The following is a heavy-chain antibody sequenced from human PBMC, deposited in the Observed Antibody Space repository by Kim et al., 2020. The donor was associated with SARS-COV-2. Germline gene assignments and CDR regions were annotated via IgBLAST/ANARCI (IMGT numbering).Heavy chain of an antibody. CDR3: ARVVVGATGWFDP. V-gene: IGHV4-31*02. D-gene: IGHD2-15*01. Sequence: CYDPPLKSRVTVSVDTSKNQFSLKLSSVTAADTAVYYCARVVVGATGWFDPWGQGTLVTVSS. J-gene: IGHJ5*02.